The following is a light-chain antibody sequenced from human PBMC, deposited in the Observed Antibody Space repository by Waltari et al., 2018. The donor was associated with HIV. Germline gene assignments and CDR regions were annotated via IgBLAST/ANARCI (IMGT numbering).Light chain of an antibody. J-gene: IGKJ2*03. Sequence: DIQMTQSPSSLSASVGDRVTITCQASQDIGKYINWFQQKPGRAPNVVIYDASNLEPGVPSRFSGGASGTHFTFTINNVQPEDAATYYCQQCGSVPYSFGQGPDWRS. CDR2: DAS. V-gene: IGKV1-33*01. CDR1: QDIGKY. CDR3: QQCGSVPYS.